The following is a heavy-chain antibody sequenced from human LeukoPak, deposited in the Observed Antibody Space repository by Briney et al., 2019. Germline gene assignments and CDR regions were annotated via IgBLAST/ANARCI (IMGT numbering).Heavy chain of an antibody. CDR2: INHSGST. Sequence: PSETLSLTCAVYGGSFSGYYWSWIRQPPGKGLEWIGEINHSGSTNYNPSLKSRVTISVDTSKIQFSLKLSSVTAADTAVYYCARRSYYFDYWGQGTLVTVSS. CDR3: ARRSYYFDY. J-gene: IGHJ4*02. V-gene: IGHV4-34*01. CDR1: GGSFSGYY.